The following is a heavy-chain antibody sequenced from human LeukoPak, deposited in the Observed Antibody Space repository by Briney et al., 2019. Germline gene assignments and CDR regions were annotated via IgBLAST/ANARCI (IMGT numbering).Heavy chain of an antibody. Sequence: PSETLSLTCTVSGGSISSGSYYWSWIRQPAGKGLEWIGRIYTSGSTNYNPSLKSRVTISVDTSKNQFSLKLSSVTAADTAVYYCARDVKDDFWSGYLNWFDPWGQGTLVTVSS. CDR1: GGSISSGSYY. D-gene: IGHD3-3*01. V-gene: IGHV4-61*02. J-gene: IGHJ5*02. CDR3: ARDVKDDFWSGYLNWFDP. CDR2: IYTSGST.